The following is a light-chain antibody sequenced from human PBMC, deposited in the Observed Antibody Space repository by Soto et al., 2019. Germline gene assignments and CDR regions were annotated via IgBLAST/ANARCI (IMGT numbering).Light chain of an antibody. CDR1: QGISNS. CDR2: AAS. CDR3: QKYSNAPPWT. J-gene: IGKJ1*01. Sequence: DIQMTQSPSSLSASLGDSVTIACRASQGISNSLAWYQQQPGKVPKLLISAASTLQSGVPSRFSGSGSGTDFTLTISSLQPEDVATYYWQKYSNAPPWTFGQGTKVEIK. V-gene: IGKV1-27*01.